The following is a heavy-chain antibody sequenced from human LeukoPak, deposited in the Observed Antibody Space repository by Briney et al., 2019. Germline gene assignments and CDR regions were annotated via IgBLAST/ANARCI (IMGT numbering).Heavy chain of an antibody. J-gene: IGHJ5*02. D-gene: IGHD3-16*01. V-gene: IGHV1-2*06. Sequence: ASVKVSCKTSGYTFTGYYILWVRQAPGQGLEWMGRINPDSGGTNLAQRFQGRVTLTRDTSISTAYMELSRLRSDDTAVYYCARELGGSYNWFDPWGQGTLVTVSS. CDR2: INPDSGGT. CDR1: GYTFTGYY. CDR3: ARELGGSYNWFDP.